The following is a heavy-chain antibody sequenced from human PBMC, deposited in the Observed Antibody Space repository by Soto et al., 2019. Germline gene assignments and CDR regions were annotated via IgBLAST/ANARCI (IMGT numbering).Heavy chain of an antibody. J-gene: IGHJ6*02. CDR2: ISASGATI. CDR3: AKYYFGMGV. V-gene: IGHV3-48*03. CDR1: GFTFSDYE. Sequence: GGSLRLSCAASGFTFSDYEVNWVRQAPGKGLEWISYISASGATIHYADSVRGRLTISRDNAKNSVYLQMNSLRADDTGVYYYAKYYFGMGVWGQGTTVTVSS. D-gene: IGHD3-10*01.